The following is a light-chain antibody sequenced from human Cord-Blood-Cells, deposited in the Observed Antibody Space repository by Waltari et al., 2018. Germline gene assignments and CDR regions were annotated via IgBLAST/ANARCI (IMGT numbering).Light chain of an antibody. Sequence: DIQMTQSPSSLSASVGDRVTITCRASQSISSYLNWYQQKPGKAPKLLIYAASSVQSGVPSRFIGSGSGTDFTLTISSLQPEDFATDYCQQSYSTPPLTFGGGTKVEIK. J-gene: IGKJ4*01. CDR1: QSISSY. CDR3: QQSYSTPPLT. V-gene: IGKV1-39*01. CDR2: AAS.